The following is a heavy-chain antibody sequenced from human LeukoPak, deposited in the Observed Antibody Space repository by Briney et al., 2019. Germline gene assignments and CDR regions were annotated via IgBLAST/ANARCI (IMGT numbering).Heavy chain of an antibody. D-gene: IGHD6-6*01. CDR2: INWNGGKV. V-gene: IGHV3-9*03. CDR3: AKALSSSFTGSSWEY. CDR1: GFTFDDYA. Sequence: GGSLRLSCAASGFTFDDYAMHWIRHAPGKGLEWVSGINWNGGKVGYADSVKGRFTISRDSAKSSLYLQMNTLRAEDMAFYYCAKALSSSFTGSSWEYWGQGTLVTVSS. J-gene: IGHJ4*02.